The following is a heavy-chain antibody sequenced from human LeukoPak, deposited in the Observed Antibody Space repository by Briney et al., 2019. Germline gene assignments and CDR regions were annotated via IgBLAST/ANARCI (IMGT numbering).Heavy chain of an antibody. J-gene: IGHJ4*02. CDR2: IYYSGST. CDR1: GGSISSYY. V-gene: IGHV4-59*01. CDR3: ARGDYYDSSGYYY. D-gene: IGHD3-22*01. Sequence: SETLSLTCTVSGGSISSYYWSWIRQPPGKGLEWIGYIYYSGSTNYNPSLKSRVTISVDTSKNQFSLKLSSVTAADTAVYYCARGDYYDSSGYYYWGQGTLVTVSS.